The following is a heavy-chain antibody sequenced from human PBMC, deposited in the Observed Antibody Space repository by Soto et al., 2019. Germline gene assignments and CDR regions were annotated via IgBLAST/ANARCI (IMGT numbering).Heavy chain of an antibody. J-gene: IGHJ5*02. CDR1: GGSISNYY. D-gene: IGHD3-22*01. Sequence: PSETLSLTCTVSGGSISNYYWTWIRQPPGKGMKWIGSIYYSGSTYYNSSLKSRVTISVDTSKNQFSLKLSSVTAVDTAVYYCARNYDISGYTPFDPWGQGTLVTVSS. CDR3: ARNYDISGYTPFDP. V-gene: IGHV4-59*05. CDR2: IYYSGST.